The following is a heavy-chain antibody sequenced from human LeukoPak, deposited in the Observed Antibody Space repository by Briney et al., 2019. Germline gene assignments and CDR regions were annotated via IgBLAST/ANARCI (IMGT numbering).Heavy chain of an antibody. CDR1: GGSISSGGYS. V-gene: IGHV4-30-2*01. D-gene: IGHD2-15*01. CDR2: IYHSGST. J-gene: IGHJ6*02. CDR3: ARAWGGGTYGMDV. Sequence: SQTLSLTCAVSGGSISSGGYSWSWIRQPPGKGLEWIGYIYHSGSTYYNQSLKSRVTISVDRSKNQFSLKLSSVTAADTAVYYCARAWGGGTYGMDVWGQGTTVTVSS.